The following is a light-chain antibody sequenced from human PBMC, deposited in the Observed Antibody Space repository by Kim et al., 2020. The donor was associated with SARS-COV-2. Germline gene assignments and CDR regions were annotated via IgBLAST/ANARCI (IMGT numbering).Light chain of an antibody. J-gene: IGKJ1*01. V-gene: IGKV3-20*01. CDR1: QSVGSRY. CDR3: QQYLISPWT. CDR2: GAS. Sequence: SPGERATLSCRASQSVGSRYLAWYQQKPGQAPRLLIYGASSRATGIPDRFSGCGSGTDFTLAISRLEPEDFAVYYCQQYLISPWTFGQGTKVEIK.